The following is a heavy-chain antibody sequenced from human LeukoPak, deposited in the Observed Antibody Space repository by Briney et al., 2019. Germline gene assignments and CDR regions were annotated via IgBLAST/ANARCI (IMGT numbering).Heavy chain of an antibody. J-gene: IGHJ2*01. CDR2: LSWNSGSI. V-gene: IGHV3-9*01. CDR1: GFTFDDYA. D-gene: IGHD2-15*01. Sequence: GGSLRLSCAASGFTFDDYAMHCVRQAPGKGLVGVSGLSWNSGSIGYADSVKGRFTISRDNAKNSLYLQMNSLRAEDTALYYCAKSPAAGALRWYFDLWGRGTLVTVSS. CDR3: AKSPAAGALRWYFDL.